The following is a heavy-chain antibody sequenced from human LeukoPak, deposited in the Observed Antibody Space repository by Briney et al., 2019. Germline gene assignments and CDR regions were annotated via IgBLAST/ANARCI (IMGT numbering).Heavy chain of an antibody. D-gene: IGHD2-2*01. J-gene: IGHJ5*02. Sequence: PSQTLSLTCTVSGGSISSGSYYWSWIRQPAGKGLEWIGYIYYSGSTNYNPSLKSRVTISVDTSKNQFSLKLSSVTAADTAVYYCAREEGSVPHLLFDPWGQGTLVTVSS. CDR2: IYYSGST. CDR3: AREEGSVPHLLFDP. CDR1: GGSISSGSYY. V-gene: IGHV4-61*10.